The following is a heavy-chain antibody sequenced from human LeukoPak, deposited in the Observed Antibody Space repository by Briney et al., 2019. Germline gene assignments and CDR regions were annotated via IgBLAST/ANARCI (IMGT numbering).Heavy chain of an antibody. V-gene: IGHV1-8*01. CDR3: VRVYHDGSFESGNWFDP. CDR2: INPNSGRA. J-gene: IGHJ5*02. D-gene: IGHD3-22*01. Sequence: GASVKVSCKASGYTFTNYNIDWVRQATGQGHEWMGWINPNSGRAGCVQKFQGRVNITRDTSISTAYMELSSLRSEDTAVYYCVRVYHDGSFESGNWFDPWGEGTLVTVSS. CDR1: GYTFTNYN.